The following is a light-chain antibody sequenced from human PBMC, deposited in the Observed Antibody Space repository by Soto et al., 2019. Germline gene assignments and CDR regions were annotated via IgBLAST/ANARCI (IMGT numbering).Light chain of an antibody. Sequence: EIVLTQSPGTLSLSPGERASLSCRASQTVSSSYLAWYQQKPGQTPRLIIYGASGRADGIPHRFSGSGFGTDFTLTISRLEPEDFAVYYCGQFVSAPPRTFGQGTKVDIK. J-gene: IGKJ1*01. CDR1: QTVSSSY. CDR3: GQFVSAPPRT. V-gene: IGKV3-20*01. CDR2: GAS.